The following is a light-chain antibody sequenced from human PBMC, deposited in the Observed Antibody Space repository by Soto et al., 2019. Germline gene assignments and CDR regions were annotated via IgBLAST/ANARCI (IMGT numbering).Light chain of an antibody. CDR2: INN. J-gene: IGLJ2*01. CDR1: SSNIGSNT. Sequence: QSVLTQPPSASGTPGQRVTISCSGSSSNIGSNTVNWYQQLPGTAPKLLIYINNHRPSGVPDRFSGSKSGTSASLAISGRQSEDEADYYCAAWDDSLNGVVFGGGTKLTVL. CDR3: AAWDDSLNGVV. V-gene: IGLV1-44*01.